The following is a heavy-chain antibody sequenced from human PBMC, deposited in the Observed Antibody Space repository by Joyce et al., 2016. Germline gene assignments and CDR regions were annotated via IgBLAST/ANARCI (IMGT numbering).Heavy chain of an antibody. CDR3: ARGGLVYDYSMDV. CDR1: GFMFSTSS. CDR2: ISGDRRFI. J-gene: IGHJ6*02. V-gene: IGHV3-21*02. D-gene: IGHD2-21*01. Sequence: EVQLVESGGDLVKPGGSLKISCAASGFMFSTSSMSWFRPAPGKGLEWVSAISGDRRFIFHADSVRGRFTVSRDNAENSLYLQMKSLRVEDTAVYFCARGGLVYDYSMDVWGQGTTVIVSS.